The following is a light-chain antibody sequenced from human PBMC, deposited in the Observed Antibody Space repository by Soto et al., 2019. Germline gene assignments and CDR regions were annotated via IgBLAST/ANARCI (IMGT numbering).Light chain of an antibody. J-gene: IGLJ2*01. CDR1: SSNIGAGYD. V-gene: IGLV1-40*01. Sequence: QSVLTQPPSVSGAPGQRVTISCTGSSSNIGAGYDVHWYQQLPGTAPKLLIYGNSNRPSGVPDRFSGSKSGTSASLAITGLQAEDEADYYCQSYDSSLGGWVFGGGPKVTVL. CDR3: QSYDSSLGGWV. CDR2: GNS.